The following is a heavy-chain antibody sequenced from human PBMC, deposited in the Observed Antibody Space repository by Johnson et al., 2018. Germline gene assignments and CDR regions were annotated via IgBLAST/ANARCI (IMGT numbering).Heavy chain of an antibody. J-gene: IGHJ6*02. Sequence: QVQLVESGGGLVKPGRSLRLSCAASGFTFSSYGMHWVRQAPGKGLEWVAVIWYDGSNKYYADSVKGRFTISRDNSKNTLYLQMNSLRAEDTAVYYCAKPGDDYGDYVGGMDVWGQGTTVTVSS. CDR2: IWYDGSNK. CDR1: GFTFSSYG. D-gene: IGHD4-17*01. CDR3: AKPGDDYGDYVGGMDV. V-gene: IGHV3-30*18.